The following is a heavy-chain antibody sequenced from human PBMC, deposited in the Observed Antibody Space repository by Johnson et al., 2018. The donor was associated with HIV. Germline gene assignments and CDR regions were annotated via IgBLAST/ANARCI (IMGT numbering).Heavy chain of an antibody. CDR1: GFTFSSYA. Sequence: QVQLVESGGGVVQPGRSLRLSCAASGFTFSSYAMHWVRQATGKGLEWVAVISYDGSNKYYADSVKGRFTISRDNSKNTLYLQMNSLRAEDTAVYYCAREDQNWNYDHAFDIWGQGTMVTVYS. CDR3: AREDQNWNYDHAFDI. J-gene: IGHJ3*02. V-gene: IGHV3-30*04. CDR2: ISYDGSNK. D-gene: IGHD1-7*01.